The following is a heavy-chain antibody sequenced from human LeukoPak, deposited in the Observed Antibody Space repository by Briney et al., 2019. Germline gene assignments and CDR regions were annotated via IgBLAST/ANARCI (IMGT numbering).Heavy chain of an antibody. CDR1: GGSISSSSYY. J-gene: IGHJ4*02. Sequence: PSETLSLTCTVSGGSISSSSYYWGWIRQPPGKGLEWIGSIYYSGSTYYNPSLKSRVTISVDTSKNQFSLKLSSVTAADTAVYYCARPTTTGYCDYWGQGTLVTVSS. CDR3: ARPTTTGYCDY. V-gene: IGHV4-39*01. D-gene: IGHD3-9*01. CDR2: IYYSGST.